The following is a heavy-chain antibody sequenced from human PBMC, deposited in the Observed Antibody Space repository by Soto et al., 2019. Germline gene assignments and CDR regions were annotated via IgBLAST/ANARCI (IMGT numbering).Heavy chain of an antibody. Sequence: EVQLVESGGGLVQPGGSLRLSCAASGFTFSNNWMHWVRQAPGKGLVWVSRINGDGRRTNYADSVRGRFTISRDNAKNTLFLQMNGLRAEDTAVYYCATVGTGSYNWLDPCGQGTLVTVSS. J-gene: IGHJ5*02. V-gene: IGHV3-74*01. CDR3: ATVGTGSYNWLDP. CDR1: GFTFSNNW. D-gene: IGHD1-26*01. CDR2: INGDGRRT.